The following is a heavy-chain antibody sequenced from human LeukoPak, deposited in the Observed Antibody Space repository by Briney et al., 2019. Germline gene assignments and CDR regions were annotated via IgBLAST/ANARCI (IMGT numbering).Heavy chain of an antibody. J-gene: IGHJ4*02. CDR2: ISSSSSYI. Sequence: PGGSLRLSCAASGFTFSSYSMNWVRQAPGKGLEWVSFISSSSSYIYYADSVKGRFTIPRDNAKNSLYLQMNSLRAEDTAVYYCARGGLTGYSHDYWGQGTLVTVSS. D-gene: IGHD3-9*01. CDR1: GFTFSSYS. CDR3: ARGGLTGYSHDY. V-gene: IGHV3-21*06.